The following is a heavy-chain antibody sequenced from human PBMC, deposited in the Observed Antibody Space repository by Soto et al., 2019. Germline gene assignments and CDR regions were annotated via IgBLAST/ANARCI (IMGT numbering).Heavy chain of an antibody. CDR1: GYTFTGYY. V-gene: IGHV1-2*02. Sequence: GASVKVSCKASGYTFTGYYMHWVRQAPGQGLEWMGWINPNSGGTNYAQKFQGRVTMTRDTSISTAYMELSRLRSDDTAVYYCARGPYYYDSSGPPSASWGQGTLVTVSS. CDR2: INPNSGGT. CDR3: ARGPYYYDSSGPPSAS. J-gene: IGHJ5*02. D-gene: IGHD3-22*01.